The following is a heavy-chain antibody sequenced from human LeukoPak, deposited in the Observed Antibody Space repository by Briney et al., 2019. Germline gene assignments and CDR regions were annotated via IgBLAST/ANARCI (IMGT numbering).Heavy chain of an antibody. CDR2: MRRDGNEI. Sequence: TSETLSLTCTVSGDSMSSYYWSWIRQPPGKGLEWVANMRRDGNEIYYLDSVRGRFTISRDNAKNSLYLQMNSLRAEDTAVYYCARGRPHGNDYWGQGTLVTVSS. J-gene: IGHJ4*02. CDR3: ARGRPHGNDY. CDR1: GDSMSSYY. V-gene: IGHV3-7*01. D-gene: IGHD4-23*01.